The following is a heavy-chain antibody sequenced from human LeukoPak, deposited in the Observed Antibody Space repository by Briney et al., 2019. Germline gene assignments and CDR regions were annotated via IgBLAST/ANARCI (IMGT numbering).Heavy chain of an antibody. Sequence: SETLSLTCTVSGGSISSYYWSWIRQPAGKGLEWIGRIYTSGSTNYNPSLKSRVTMSVDTSKNQFSLKLSSVTAADTAVYYCARHRWRDCSSTGGDADPYYNYYYGMDVWDQGTTATGSS. CDR2: IYTSGST. D-gene: IGHD2-2*01. CDR1: GGSISSYY. J-gene: IGHJ6*02. V-gene: IGHV4-4*07. CDR3: ARHRWRDCSSTGGDADPYYNYYYGMDV.